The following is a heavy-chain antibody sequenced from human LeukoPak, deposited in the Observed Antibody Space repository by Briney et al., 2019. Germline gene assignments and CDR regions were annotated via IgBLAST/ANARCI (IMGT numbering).Heavy chain of an antibody. V-gene: IGHV4-59*12. CDR2: IYYSGST. CDR1: GGSISSYY. CDR3: ARGEIVVVPAFYCYYMDV. Sequence: SETLSLTCTVSGGSISSYYWSWIRQPPGKGLEWIGYIYYSGSTNYNPSLKSRVTISVDTSKNQFSLQLNSVTPEDTAVYYCARGEIVVVPAFYCYYMDVWGKGTTVTVSS. J-gene: IGHJ6*03. D-gene: IGHD2-2*01.